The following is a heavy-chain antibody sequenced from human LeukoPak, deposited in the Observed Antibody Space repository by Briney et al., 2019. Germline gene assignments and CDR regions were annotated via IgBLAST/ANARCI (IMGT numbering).Heavy chain of an antibody. CDR3: AREGRKGFFRPYGDYSYDY. CDR1: GFTFSSYS. CDR2: ISSSSSYI. V-gene: IGHV3-21*01. J-gene: IGHJ4*02. Sequence: PGGSLRLSCAASGFTFSSYSMNWVRQAPGKGLEWVSSISSSSSYIYYADSVKGRFTISRDNSKNTLYLQMNSLRAEDTAVYYCAREGRKGFFRPYGDYSYDYWGQGTLVTVSS. D-gene: IGHD4-17*01.